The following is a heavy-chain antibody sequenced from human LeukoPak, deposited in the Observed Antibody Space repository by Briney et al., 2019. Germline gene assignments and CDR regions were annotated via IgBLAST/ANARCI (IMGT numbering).Heavy chain of an antibody. CDR2: IRQDGGQT. CDR3: ARDGHSSGSFDY. J-gene: IGHJ4*02. V-gene: IGHV3-7*01. CDR1: ELTFSGYW. D-gene: IGHD3-10*01. Sequence: GSLRLSCAASELTFSGYWMNWVRPAPGKGLQWVGNIRQDGGQTHYSDSVKGRFTISRDNAKRSLYLQMNSLRPEDTAVYYCARDGHSSGSFDYWGQGTLVTVSS.